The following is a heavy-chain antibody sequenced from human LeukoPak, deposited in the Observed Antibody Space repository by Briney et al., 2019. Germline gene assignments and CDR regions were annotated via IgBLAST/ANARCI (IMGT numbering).Heavy chain of an antibody. CDR3: ARDLIKGARFDP. CDR2: IYTSGRT. Sequence: PSQTLSLTFTVSGGSISSGSYYWSSIRQPAGKGLEWIGRIYTSGRTNYNPSLNNRVTISVDTSKSPFSLKLSSVTGADTAVYYCARDLIKGARFDPWGQGTLVTVSS. D-gene: IGHD3-16*01. J-gene: IGHJ5*02. V-gene: IGHV4-61*02. CDR1: GGSISSGSYY.